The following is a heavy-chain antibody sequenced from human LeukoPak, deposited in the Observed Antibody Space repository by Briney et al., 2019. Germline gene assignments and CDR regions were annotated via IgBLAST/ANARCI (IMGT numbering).Heavy chain of an antibody. D-gene: IGHD3-22*01. J-gene: IGHJ3*01. Sequence: ASVKVSCKASTDTFTDYYLHWVRQAPGQGPESMGRINLNTGGTNYAHKFRDRVTMTRDTSISTAYMELGSLRSDDTAVYFCARETYFDTSGYSRQAFDVWGRGTMVSVSS. CDR1: TDTFTDYY. CDR2: INLNTGGT. V-gene: IGHV1-2*06. CDR3: ARETYFDTSGYSRQAFDV.